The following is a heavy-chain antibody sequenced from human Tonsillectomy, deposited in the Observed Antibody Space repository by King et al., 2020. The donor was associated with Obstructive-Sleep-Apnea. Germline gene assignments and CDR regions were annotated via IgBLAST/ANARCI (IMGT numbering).Heavy chain of an antibody. D-gene: IGHD6-19*01. V-gene: IGHV4-39*07. CDR3: ARDPRIAVAGPYYYYGMDV. CDR1: GGSISSSSYY. Sequence: QLQESGPGLVKPSETLSLTCTVSGGSISSSSYYCGWIRQPPGKGLEWIGSIYYSGSTYYNPSLKSRVTISVDTSKNQFSLKLSSVTAADTAVYYCARDPRIAVAGPYYYYGMDVWGQGTTVTVSS. J-gene: IGHJ6*02. CDR2: IYYSGST.